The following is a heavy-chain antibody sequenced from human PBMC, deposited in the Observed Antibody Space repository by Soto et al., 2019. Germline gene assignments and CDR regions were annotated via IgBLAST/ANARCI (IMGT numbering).Heavy chain of an antibody. CDR1: GFTFSSYS. D-gene: IGHD6-6*01. Sequence: EVQLVESGGGLVQPGGSLRLSCAASGFTFSSYSMNWVRQAPGKGLEWVSYISSSSSTIYYADSVKGRFTISRDNAKNSLGLQMNSLREEDTVVYYGGRDWGLAARPAFDIWGQGTMVTVSS. J-gene: IGHJ3*02. CDR3: GRDWGLAARPAFDI. V-gene: IGHV3-48*02. CDR2: ISSSSSTI.